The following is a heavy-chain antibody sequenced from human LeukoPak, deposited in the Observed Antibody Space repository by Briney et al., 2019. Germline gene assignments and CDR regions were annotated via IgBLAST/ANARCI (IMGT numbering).Heavy chain of an antibody. CDR1: GFTFGDYA. V-gene: IGHV3-49*04. Sequence: GRSLRLSCTASGFTFGDYAMSWVRQAPGKGLGWVGFIRSKAYGRTAEYAASMKGRFTISTDDSKSIAYLQMNSLQTDDTAVYYCTRDRYDYGWGSYRLRYFDYWGQGTLVTVSS. CDR2: IRSKAYGRTA. J-gene: IGHJ4*02. D-gene: IGHD3-16*02. CDR3: TRDRYDYGWGSYRLRYFDY.